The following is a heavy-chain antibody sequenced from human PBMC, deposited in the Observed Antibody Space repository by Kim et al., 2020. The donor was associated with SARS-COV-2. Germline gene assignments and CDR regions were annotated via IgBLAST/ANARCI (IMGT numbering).Heavy chain of an antibody. CDR2: IYPGDSDT. V-gene: IGHV5-51*01. J-gene: IGHJ4*02. CDR1: GYSFTSYW. Sequence: GESLKISCKGSGYSFTSYWIGWVRQMPGKGLEWMGIIYPGDSDTRYSPSFQGQVTISADKSISTAYLQWSSLKASDTAMYYCARSRWIQLWSYYFDYWGQGTLVTVSS. CDR3: ARSRWIQLWSYYFDY. D-gene: IGHD5-18*01.